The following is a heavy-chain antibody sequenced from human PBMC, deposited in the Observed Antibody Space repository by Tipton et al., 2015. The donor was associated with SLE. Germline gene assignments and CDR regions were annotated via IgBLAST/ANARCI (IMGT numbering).Heavy chain of an antibody. CDR2: ISGSSSFL. J-gene: IGHJ6*02. CDR3: ARGGGYDILTGWDSHSYAMDV. V-gene: IGHV3-21*01. D-gene: IGHD3-9*01. Sequence: SLRLSCAASGFTFSSYSMNWVRQAPGKGLEWVSSISGSSSFLFYTDSGKGRFTISRDNAKNSMYVQMNSLSAEDTAVYYCARGGGYDILTGWDSHSYAMDVWGLGTTVTVSS. CDR1: GFTFSSYS.